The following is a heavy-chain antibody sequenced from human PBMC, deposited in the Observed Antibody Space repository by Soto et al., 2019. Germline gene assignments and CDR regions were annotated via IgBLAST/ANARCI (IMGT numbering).Heavy chain of an antibody. CDR1: GGSISSGGYY. D-gene: IGHD3-3*01. CDR3: ARAHGTNYDFWSGPTLEYYYYYYMDV. J-gene: IGHJ6*03. CDR2: IYYSGST. Sequence: SETLSLTCTVSGGSISSGGYYWSWIRQHPGKGLEWIGYIYYSGSTYYNPSLKSRVTISVDTSKNQFSLKLSSVTAADTAVYYCARAHGTNYDFWSGPTLEYYYYYYMDVWGKGTTVTVSS. V-gene: IGHV4-31*03.